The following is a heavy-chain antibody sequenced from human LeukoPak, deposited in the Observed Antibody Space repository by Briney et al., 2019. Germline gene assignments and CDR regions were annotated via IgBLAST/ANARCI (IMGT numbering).Heavy chain of an antibody. Sequence: SETLSLTCTVSCGSISNYYWSWIRQPPGKGLEWIGYIYYSGSTNYNPSLKSRVTISVDTSKNQFSLKLSSVTAADTAVYYCARETGSGWYFDYWGQGTLVTVSS. D-gene: IGHD6-19*01. CDR2: IYYSGST. J-gene: IGHJ4*02. CDR1: CGSISNYY. V-gene: IGHV4-59*01. CDR3: ARETGSGWYFDY.